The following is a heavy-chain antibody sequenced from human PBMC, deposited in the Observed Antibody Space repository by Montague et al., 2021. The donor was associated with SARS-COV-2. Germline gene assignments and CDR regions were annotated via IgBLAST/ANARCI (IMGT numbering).Heavy chain of an antibody. V-gene: IGHV4-39*01. J-gene: IGHJ5*02. Sequence: SETLSLTCTVSGGSISSSSYYWGWIRQPPGKGLEWIGSIYYSGSTYYNPSLKSRVTISVDTSKNQFSLKLSSVTAADTAVYYCARNPADYYGSGSYPTWENWFDPWSQGTLVTVSS. CDR2: IYYSGST. D-gene: IGHD3-10*01. CDR3: ARNPADYYGSGSYPTWENWFDP. CDR1: GGSISSSSYY.